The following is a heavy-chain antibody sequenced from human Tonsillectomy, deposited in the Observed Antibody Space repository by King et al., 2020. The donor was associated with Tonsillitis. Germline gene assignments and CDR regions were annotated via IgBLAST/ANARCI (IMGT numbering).Heavy chain of an antibody. Sequence: TLKESGPTLVKPTQTLTLTCTLSGFSITSSGVGVGWIRQSPGKALEWLALIYWDDDKRYSPSLKSRLVSTKDTSNNQVVLTVTNMNPVDTGTYYGPRSKGLSVGNGWNGGVFDFWGQGILVSVSS. D-gene: IGHD6-19*01. CDR3: PRSKGLSVGNGWNGGVFDF. CDR2: IYWDDDK. J-gene: IGHJ4*02. V-gene: IGHV2-5*02. CDR1: GFSITSSGVG.